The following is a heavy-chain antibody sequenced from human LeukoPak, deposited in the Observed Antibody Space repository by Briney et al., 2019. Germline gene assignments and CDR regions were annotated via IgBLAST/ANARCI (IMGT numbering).Heavy chain of an antibody. CDR2: ISGSGGST. Sequence: GGSLRLSCAASGFTFSSYAMSWVRQAPGKGLEWVSAISGSGGSTYYADSVKGRFTISRDNSKNTLYLQMNSLRAEDMAVYYCAKETVLPWLGAYYYYYGMDVWGQGTTVTVSS. CDR1: GFTFSSYA. J-gene: IGHJ6*02. CDR3: AKETVLPWLGAYYYYYGMDV. D-gene: IGHD1-26*01. V-gene: IGHV3-23*01.